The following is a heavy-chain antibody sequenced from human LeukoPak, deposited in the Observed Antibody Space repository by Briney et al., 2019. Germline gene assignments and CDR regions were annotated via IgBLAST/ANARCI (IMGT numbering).Heavy chain of an antibody. J-gene: IGHJ5*02. CDR2: ISSSSSTI. D-gene: IGHD3-3*01. CDR3: ARWPYYDFPNWFDP. Sequence: QPGGSLRLSCAASGFTFSSYSMNWVRQAPGKGLEWVSYISSSSSTIYYADSVKGRFTISRDNAKNSLYLQMNSLRAEDTAVYYCARWPYYDFPNWFDPWGQGTLVTVSS. V-gene: IGHV3-48*01. CDR1: GFTFSSYS.